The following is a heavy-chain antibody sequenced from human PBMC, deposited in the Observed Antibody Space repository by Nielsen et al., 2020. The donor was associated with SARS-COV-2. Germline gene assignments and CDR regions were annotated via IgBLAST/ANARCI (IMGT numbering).Heavy chain of an antibody. Sequence: IRQPPGKGLEWIGEINHSGSTNYNPSLKSRVTISVDTSKNQFSLKLSSVTAADTAVYYCARERARYSSGWSYYYYGMDVWGQGTTVTVSS. CDR3: ARERARYSSGWSYYYYGMDV. J-gene: IGHJ6*02. CDR2: INHSGST. D-gene: IGHD6-19*01. V-gene: IGHV4-34*01.